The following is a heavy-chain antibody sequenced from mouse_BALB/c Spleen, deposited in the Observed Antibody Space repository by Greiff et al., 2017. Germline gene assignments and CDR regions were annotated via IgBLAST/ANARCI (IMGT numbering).Heavy chain of an antibody. V-gene: IGHV10-1*02. Sequence: EVQGVESGGGLVQPKGSLKLSCAASGFTFNTYAMNWVRQAPGKGLEWVARIRSKSNNYATYYADSVKDRFTISRDDSQSMLYLQMNNLKTEDTAMYYCVSYAMDYWGQGTSVTVSS. CDR1: GFTFNTYA. CDR3: VSYAMDY. CDR2: IRSKSNNYAT. J-gene: IGHJ4*01.